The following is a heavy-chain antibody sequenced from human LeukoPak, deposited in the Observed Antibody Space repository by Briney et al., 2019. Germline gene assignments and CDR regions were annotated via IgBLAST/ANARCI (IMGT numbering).Heavy chain of an antibody. V-gene: IGHV1-24*01. J-gene: IGHJ4*02. D-gene: IGHD3-22*01. CDR3: ATDPYYYDSSGYYGDY. CDR2: FDPEDGET. Sequence: ASVKVSCXVSGYTLTGLSMHWVRQAPGKGLEWMGGFDPEDGETIYAQKFQGRVTMTEDTSTDTAYMELSSLRSEDTAVYYCATDPYYYDSSGYYGDYWGQGTLVTVSS. CDR1: GYTLTGLS.